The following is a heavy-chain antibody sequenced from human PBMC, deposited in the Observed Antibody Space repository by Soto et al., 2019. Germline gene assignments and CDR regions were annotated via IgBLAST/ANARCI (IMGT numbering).Heavy chain of an antibody. V-gene: IGHV1-2*04. CDR1: GYTFTGYY. CDR3: ARAGTIFGVVGGWFDP. D-gene: IGHD3-3*01. J-gene: IGHJ5*02. CDR2: INPNSGGT. Sequence: QVQLVQSGAEVKKPGASVKVSCKASGYTFTGYYMHWVRQAPGQGLEWMGWINPNSGGTNYAQKFQGWVTMTRDTSISTAYMEVSRLRSDDTAVYYCARAGTIFGVVGGWFDPWGQGTLVTVSS.